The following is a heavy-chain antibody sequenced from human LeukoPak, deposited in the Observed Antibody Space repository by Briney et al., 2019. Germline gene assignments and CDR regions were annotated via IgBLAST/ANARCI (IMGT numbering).Heavy chain of an antibody. Sequence: GESLKISFKGSGYNFTNSWIGWVRQMPGKGLEWMGTIWPGDSQTTYSPSFQGQVTISVDRSISTAYLQWSSLKASDTAMYYCARHLPYSSGGHYFAHWGQGTLVTVSS. D-gene: IGHD5-18*01. CDR3: ARHLPYSSGGHYFAH. CDR2: IWPGDSQT. V-gene: IGHV5-51*01. CDR1: GYNFTNSW. J-gene: IGHJ4*02.